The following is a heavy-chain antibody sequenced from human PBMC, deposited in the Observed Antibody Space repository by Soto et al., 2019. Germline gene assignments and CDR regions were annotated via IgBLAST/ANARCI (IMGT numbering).Heavy chain of an antibody. V-gene: IGHV3-53*01. CDR2: IYSGGST. CDR1: GFTVSSNY. CDR3: ARDSTVAGTGYYYYYGMDV. D-gene: IGHD6-19*01. Sequence: GGSLRFSCAASGFTVSSNYMSWVRQAPGKGLEWVSVIYSGGSTYYADSVKGRFTISRDNSKNTLYLQMNSLRAEDTAVYYCARDSTVAGTGYYYYYGMDVWGQGTTVTVSS. J-gene: IGHJ6*02.